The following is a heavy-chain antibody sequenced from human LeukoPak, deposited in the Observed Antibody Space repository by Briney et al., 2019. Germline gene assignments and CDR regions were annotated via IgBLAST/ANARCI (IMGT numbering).Heavy chain of an antibody. Sequence: SETLSLTCTVSGGSISSYYWSWIRQPPGKGLEWIGYIYYSGSTNYNPSLKSRVTISVDTSKNQLSLKLSSVTAADTAVYYCARVSVAYYYYYYMDVWGKGTTVTVSS. D-gene: IGHD6-19*01. CDR1: GGSISSYY. J-gene: IGHJ6*03. CDR3: ARVSVAYYYYYYMDV. V-gene: IGHV4-59*01. CDR2: IYYSGST.